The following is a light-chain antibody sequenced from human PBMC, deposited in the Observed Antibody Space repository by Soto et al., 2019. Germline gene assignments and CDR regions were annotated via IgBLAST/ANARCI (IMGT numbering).Light chain of an antibody. V-gene: IGKV3-20*01. CDR3: QRYGSSLYT. J-gene: IGKJ2*01. CDR1: QSVSSVS. CDR2: GAS. Sequence: EIVLTQSPGTLSSSPGERATLSCRASQSVSSVSLAWYQQKPGQAPRLLIYGASSRATGIPDRFSGSGSGTDFTLIISRLEPEDFAVYYCQRYGSSLYTFGQGTKLEIK.